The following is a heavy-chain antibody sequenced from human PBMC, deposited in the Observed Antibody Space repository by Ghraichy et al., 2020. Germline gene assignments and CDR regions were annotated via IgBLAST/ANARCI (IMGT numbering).Heavy chain of an antibody. Sequence: GESLNISCAASGFTFTRYWMSWVRRAPGRGLEWLANINVDGSRSYFGGSVKGRFTISRDNARNSVYLQLNSLRAEDTAVYYCTRVRGSYDVSEYWGQGTLVTVSS. CDR2: INVDGSRS. J-gene: IGHJ4*02. V-gene: IGHV3-7*04. CDR1: GFTFTRYW. D-gene: IGHD3-10*01. CDR3: TRVRGSYDVSEY.